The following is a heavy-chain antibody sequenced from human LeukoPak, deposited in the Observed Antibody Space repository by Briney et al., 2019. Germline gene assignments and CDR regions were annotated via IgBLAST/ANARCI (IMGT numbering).Heavy chain of an antibody. D-gene: IGHD3-3*01. CDR1: GFTFSSYW. Sequence: GGSLRLSCAASGFTFSSYWMSWVRQAPGKGLEWVANIKQDGSEKYYVDSVKGRFTISRDNAKNSLYLQMNSLRAEDTAVYYCARGPVYDFWSGYYTWRGFYFDYWGQGTLVTVSS. CDR2: IKQDGSEK. CDR3: ARGPVYDFWSGYYTWRGFYFDY. J-gene: IGHJ4*02. V-gene: IGHV3-7*01.